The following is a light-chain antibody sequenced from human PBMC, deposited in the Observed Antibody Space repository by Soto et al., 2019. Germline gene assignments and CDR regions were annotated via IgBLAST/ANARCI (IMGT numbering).Light chain of an antibody. V-gene: IGKV3-15*01. Sequence: EIVMTQSPATLSVSPGERATLSCRASQSVSSKLAWFQQKPGQAPSLLIYGVSTRATGVPVRFSGSGSGTEFTLTIKSMPSEAFAVYYCQQYNNWPHTFGQGTKVDIK. J-gene: IGKJ2*01. CDR3: QQYNNWPHT. CDR1: QSVSSK. CDR2: GVS.